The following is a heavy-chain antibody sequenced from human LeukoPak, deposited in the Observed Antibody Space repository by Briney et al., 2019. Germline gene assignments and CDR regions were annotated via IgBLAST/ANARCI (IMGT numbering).Heavy chain of an antibody. Sequence: ETLSLTCAVYGGSISSYYWSWIRQPPGKGLEWFGYIYYSGSTNYNPSLKSRVTISVDTSKNQFSLKLSSVTAADTAVYYCAGGGPVTADYWGQGTLVTVSS. V-gene: IGHV4-59*01. CDR2: IYYSGST. CDR1: GGSISSYY. J-gene: IGHJ4*02. CDR3: AGGGPVTADY. D-gene: IGHD2-21*02.